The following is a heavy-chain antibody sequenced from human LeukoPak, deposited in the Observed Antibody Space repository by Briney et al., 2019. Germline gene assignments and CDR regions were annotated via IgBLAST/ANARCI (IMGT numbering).Heavy chain of an antibody. V-gene: IGHV3-23*01. CDR2: ISGSGVIT. Sequence: GGSLRLSCAASGFTFSSHGMNWVRQAPGKGLEWVSGISGSGVITYYADSVKGRFTISRDNSKNTLDLQMNSLRAEDTAVCYCAKDDAWVRYQDWGQGTLVTVSS. CDR3: AKDDAWVRYQD. J-gene: IGHJ4*02. D-gene: IGHD5-12*01. CDR1: GFTFSSHG.